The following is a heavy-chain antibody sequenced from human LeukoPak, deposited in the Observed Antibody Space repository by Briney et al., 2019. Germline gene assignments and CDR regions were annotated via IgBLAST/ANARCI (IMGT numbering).Heavy chain of an antibody. CDR2: IYTSGST. V-gene: IGHV4-4*07. Sequence: SGTLSLTCTVSGGSISSYFWSWIRQPAGKGLEWIGRIYTSGSTNYNPSLKSRATMSVDTSKNQFSLKLSSVTAADTAVYYCARDTGYSSGWLYDYWGQGTLVTVSS. D-gene: IGHD6-19*01. CDR3: ARDTGYSSGWLYDY. CDR1: GGSISSYF. J-gene: IGHJ4*02.